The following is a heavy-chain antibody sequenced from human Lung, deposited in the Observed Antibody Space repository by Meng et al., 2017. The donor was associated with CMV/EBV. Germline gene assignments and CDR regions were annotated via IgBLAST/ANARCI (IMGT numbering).Heavy chain of an antibody. CDR1: GDIVSTNTAT. V-gene: IGHV6-1*01. J-gene: IGHJ4*02. Sequence: SXTXSLXXAISGDIVSTNTATWHWIRQSPSGGLEWLGRTYYRSKSYNDYAVSVRGRITINPDTSKNQFSLQLNSVTPDDTALYFCAGATSSDWSNYFDSWXQGTXVTVAS. CDR2: TYYRSKSYN. D-gene: IGHD6-19*01. CDR3: AGATSSDWSNYFDS.